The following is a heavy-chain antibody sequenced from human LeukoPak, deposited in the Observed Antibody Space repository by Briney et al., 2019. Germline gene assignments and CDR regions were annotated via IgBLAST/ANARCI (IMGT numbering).Heavy chain of an antibody. CDR3: ARERTFGDGFDY. CDR2: IYYSGST. Sequence: SETLSLTCTVSGCSISSYYWSWIRQPPGKGLEWIGYIYYSGSTNYNPSLKSRVTISVDTSKNQFSLKLSSVTAADTAVYYCARERTFGDGFDYWGQGTLVTVSS. CDR1: GCSISSYY. J-gene: IGHJ4*02. V-gene: IGHV4-59*12. D-gene: IGHD3-3*01.